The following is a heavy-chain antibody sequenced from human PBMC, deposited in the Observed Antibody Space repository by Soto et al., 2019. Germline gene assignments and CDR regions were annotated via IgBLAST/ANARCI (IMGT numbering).Heavy chain of an antibody. CDR1: GFTFSSYS. D-gene: IGHD4-17*01. CDR2: ISSSSSYI. J-gene: IGHJ6*02. CDR3: AREGLPDGDYVPYYYGMDV. V-gene: IGHV3-21*01. Sequence: EVQLVESGGGLVKPGGSLRLSCAASGFTFSSYSMNWVRQAPGKGLEWVSSISSSSSYIYYADSVKGRFTISRDNAKNSLYLQMNSLRAEDTAVYYCAREGLPDGDYVPYYYGMDVWGQGTTVTVSS.